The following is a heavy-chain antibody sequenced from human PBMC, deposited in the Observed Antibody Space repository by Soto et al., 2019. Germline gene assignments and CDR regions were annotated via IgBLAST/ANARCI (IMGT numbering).Heavy chain of an antibody. D-gene: IGHD3-3*01. CDR3: ARGSRDFWSGYRGFDY. V-gene: IGHV4-34*01. CDR1: GGSFSGYY. J-gene: IGHJ4*02. CDR2: INHSGST. Sequence: SETLSLTCAVYGGSFSGYYCSWIRQPPGKGLEWIGEINHSGSTNYNPSLKSRVTISVDTSKNQFSLKLSSVTAADTAVYYCARGSRDFWSGYRGFDYWGQGTLVTVSS.